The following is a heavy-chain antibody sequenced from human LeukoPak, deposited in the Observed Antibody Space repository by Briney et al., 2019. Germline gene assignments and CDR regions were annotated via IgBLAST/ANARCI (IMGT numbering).Heavy chain of an antibody. Sequence: QTGGSLRLSCAASGFIFSNHALHWVRQTPGKGLEWVAVISYDGSHIYYGDSEKGRFTIFRDDSRSILSLQMNSLRAEDTALYYCARDSRGILGGTAGTFDHWGQGTLVTVSS. CDR2: ISYDGSHI. CDR1: GFIFSNHA. V-gene: IGHV3-30*04. D-gene: IGHD6-13*01. J-gene: IGHJ4*02. CDR3: ARDSRGILGGTAGTFDH.